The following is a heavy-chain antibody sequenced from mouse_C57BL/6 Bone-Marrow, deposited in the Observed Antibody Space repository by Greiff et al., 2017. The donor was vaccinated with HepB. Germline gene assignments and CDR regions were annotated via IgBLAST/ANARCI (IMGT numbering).Heavy chain of an antibody. CDR1: GFSFTSYG. V-gene: IGHV2-5*01. D-gene: IGHD1-3*01. CDR2: IWRGGST. J-gene: IGHJ4*01. Sequence: QVQLKQSGPGLVQPSQSLSITCTVSGFSFTSYGVHWVRQSPGKGLEWLGVIWRGGSTDYNAAFMSRLSITKDNSTSQVFFKMNSLQADDTAIYYCAKNKKVYYAMDYWGQGTSVTVSS. CDR3: AKNKKVYYAMDY.